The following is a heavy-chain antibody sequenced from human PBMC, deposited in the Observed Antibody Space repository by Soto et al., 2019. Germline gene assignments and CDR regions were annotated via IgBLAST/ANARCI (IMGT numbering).Heavy chain of an antibody. CDR3: ARPRGSAKRAPINWFDP. V-gene: IGHV4-39*01. CDR2: IYYSGST. CDR1: GGSISSSSYY. D-gene: IGHD2-2*01. Sequence: QLQLQESGPGLVKPSETLSLTCTVSGGSISSSSYYWGWIRQPPGKGLEWIGSIYYSGSTYYNPSPKSRVTISVDTSKNQFSLKLSSVTAADTAVYYCARPRGSAKRAPINWFDPWGQGTLVTVSS. J-gene: IGHJ5*02.